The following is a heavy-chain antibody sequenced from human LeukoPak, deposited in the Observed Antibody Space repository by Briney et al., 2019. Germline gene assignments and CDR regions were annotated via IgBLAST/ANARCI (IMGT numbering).Heavy chain of an antibody. Sequence: GGSLRLSCAAAGFTLSSDWMHCVSHTPGEGMVWVSRINADGSRTTYADSVKGRFTISRDNAKNTLYLQMNSLRVEDTAVFYCARDFYSSGWYGADYWGQGTLVTVSS. CDR1: GFTLSSDW. J-gene: IGHJ4*02. CDR2: INADGSRT. CDR3: ARDFYSSGWYGADY. D-gene: IGHD6-19*01. V-gene: IGHV3-74*01.